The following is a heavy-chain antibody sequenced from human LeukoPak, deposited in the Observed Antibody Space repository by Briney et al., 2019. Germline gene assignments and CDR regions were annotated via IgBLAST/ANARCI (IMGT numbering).Heavy chain of an antibody. CDR1: GYTFTSYA. D-gene: IGHD6-19*01. Sequence: ASVKVSCKASGYTFTSYAMHWVRQAPGQRLEWMGWINAGNGNTKYSQEFQGRVTITRDTSASTAYMELSRLRSDDTAVYYCARRGDRIAVAGNRDAFDIWGQGTMVTVSS. V-gene: IGHV1-3*01. J-gene: IGHJ3*02. CDR3: ARRGDRIAVAGNRDAFDI. CDR2: INAGNGNT.